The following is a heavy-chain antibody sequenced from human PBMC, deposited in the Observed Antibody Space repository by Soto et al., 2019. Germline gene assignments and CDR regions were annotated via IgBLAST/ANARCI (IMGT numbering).Heavy chain of an antibody. Sequence: ASVKVSCKASGFTFTSSSVQWVRQARGQRLEWIGWITVGTGNTNYAQKVQERVTITRDMSTSTAYMELSNLRSEDTAMYYCAAGDSSGYYGGWGQGTQVTFSS. J-gene: IGHJ4*02. V-gene: IGHV1-58*01. CDR3: AAGDSSGYYGG. CDR2: ITVGTGNT. CDR1: GFTFTSSS. D-gene: IGHD3-22*01.